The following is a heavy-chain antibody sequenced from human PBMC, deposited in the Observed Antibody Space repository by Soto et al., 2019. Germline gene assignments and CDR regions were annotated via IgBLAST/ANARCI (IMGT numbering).Heavy chain of an antibody. Sequence: SETLSLTCTVSGGSISTTTYYWGWVRQPPGKGLEWIGYIYYSGSTYYNPSLKSRVTISVDTSKNQFSLKLSSVTAADTAVYYCAKGGSGSYSNAFDIWGQGTMVTVSS. J-gene: IGHJ3*02. CDR3: AKGGSGSYSNAFDI. V-gene: IGHV4-39*01. CDR1: GGSISTTTYY. D-gene: IGHD3-10*01. CDR2: IYYSGST.